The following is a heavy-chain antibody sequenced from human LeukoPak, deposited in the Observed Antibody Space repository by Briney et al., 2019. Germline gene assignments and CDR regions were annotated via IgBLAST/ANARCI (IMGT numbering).Heavy chain of an antibody. V-gene: IGHV3-7*03. CDR3: ARAPYCIGGSCRFDY. CDR1: GFTFSGYW. J-gene: IGHJ4*02. Sequence: AGGSLRLSCAASGFTFSGYWMSWVRQAPGKGLEGVANIKQDGSEKYYVDSVKGRFTISRDNAKNSLYLQMNSLRAEDTAVYYCARAPYCIGGSCRFDYWGQGTLVTVSS. CDR2: IKQDGSEK. D-gene: IGHD2-15*01.